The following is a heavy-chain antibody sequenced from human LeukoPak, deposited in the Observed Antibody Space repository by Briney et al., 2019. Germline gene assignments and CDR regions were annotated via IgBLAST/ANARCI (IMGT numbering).Heavy chain of an antibody. CDR3: ARRYSSSWYGFYHY. CDR1: GYSISSGYY. CDR2: IYHSGST. Sequence: SETLSLTCTVSGYSISSGYYWGWIRQPPGKGLEWIGSIYHSGSTYYNPSLKSRVTISVDTSKNQFSLKLSSVTAADTAVYYCARRYSSSWYGFYHYWGQGTLVTVSS. V-gene: IGHV4-38-2*02. D-gene: IGHD6-13*01. J-gene: IGHJ4*02.